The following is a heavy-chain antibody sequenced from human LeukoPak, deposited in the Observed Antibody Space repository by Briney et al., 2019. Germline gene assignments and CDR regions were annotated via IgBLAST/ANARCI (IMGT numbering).Heavy chain of an antibody. CDR3: AGDTSMVTSWYFDL. D-gene: IGHD5-18*01. V-gene: IGHV4-59*01. CDR2: MYYGGSP. CDR1: GASISGYF. J-gene: IGHJ2*01. Sequence: SETLSLTCTVSGASISGYFRNWIRQPPGKGLEWIGYMYYGGSPNYNPSLKSRVTISADTSKNQFSLRLTSVTAADTAVYYCAGDTSMVTSWYFDLWGRGTLLTVSS.